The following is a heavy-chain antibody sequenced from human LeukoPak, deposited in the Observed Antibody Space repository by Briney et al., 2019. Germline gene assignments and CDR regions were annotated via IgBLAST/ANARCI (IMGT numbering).Heavy chain of an antibody. Sequence: GGSLRLSCAASGFTFSSYGMHWVRQAPGKGLEWVAFIRYDASNKYYGDSVKGRFIISRDNSKNTLYLQMNSLRAEDTAVYYCAKCLLLRSDDYAPFDYWGQGILVTVSS. CDR2: IRYDASNK. V-gene: IGHV3-30*02. CDR3: AKCLLLRSDDYAPFDY. CDR1: GFTFSSYG. J-gene: IGHJ4*02. D-gene: IGHD4-17*01.